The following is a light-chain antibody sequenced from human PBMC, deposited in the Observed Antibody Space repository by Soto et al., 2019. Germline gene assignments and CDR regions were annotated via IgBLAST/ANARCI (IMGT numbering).Light chain of an antibody. J-gene: IGLJ2*01. V-gene: IGLV1-47*01. CDR3: AAWDDSLSGRL. Sequence: QSVLTQPPSASGTPGQRVIISCSGSSSNIGSNDVDWYQQLPGTAPRLLLYRNSQRPSGVPDRFSGSKSGTSASLAISGLRSDDESDYYCAAWDDSLSGRLFGGGTKLTVL. CDR1: SSNIGSND. CDR2: RNS.